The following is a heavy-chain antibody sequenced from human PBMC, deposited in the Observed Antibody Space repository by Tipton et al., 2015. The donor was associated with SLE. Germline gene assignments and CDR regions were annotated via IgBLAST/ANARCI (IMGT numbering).Heavy chain of an antibody. J-gene: IGHJ4*02. CDR1: GGSISSYY. Sequence: TLSLTCTVSGGSISSYYWSWIRQPPGKGLEWIGYIYYGGSTNYNPSLKSRVTISVDTSKNQFSLKLSSVTAADTAVYYCARDLGRSSRGYFDYWGQGTLVTVSS. V-gene: IGHV4-59*01. CDR3: ARDLGRSSRGYFDY. CDR2: IYYGGST. D-gene: IGHD6-6*01.